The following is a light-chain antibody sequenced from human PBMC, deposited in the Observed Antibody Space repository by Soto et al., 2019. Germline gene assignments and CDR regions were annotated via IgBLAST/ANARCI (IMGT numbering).Light chain of an antibody. J-gene: IGKJ2*01. CDR3: QQYDSYSYN. CDR1: QSISNW. V-gene: IGKV1-5*01. Sequence: DIQMTQSPSTLTASVGDGVTITCRTSQSISNWLAWYQQKPGKAPKLLISGASSLESGVPSRFSGSGSGTEFTLTISSLQPDDFATYYCQQYDSYSYNFGQGTKVDIK. CDR2: GAS.